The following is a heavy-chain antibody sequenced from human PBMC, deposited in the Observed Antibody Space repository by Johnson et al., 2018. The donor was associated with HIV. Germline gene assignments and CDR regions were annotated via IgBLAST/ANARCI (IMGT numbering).Heavy chain of an antibody. Sequence: EVQLVESGGGLVQPGRSLRLSCAASGFTFDDYAMHWVRQAPGKGLEWVSGISWNSDGSSTSYADSVKGRFTISRDNAKNTLYLQMNSLRAEDTAVYYCARDWRAYCGGDCYSNAFDIWGQGTMVTVSS. CDR2: ISWNSDGSST. J-gene: IGHJ3*02. V-gene: IGHV3-9*01. CDR3: ARDWRAYCGGDCYSNAFDI. CDR1: GFTFDDYA. D-gene: IGHD2-21*02.